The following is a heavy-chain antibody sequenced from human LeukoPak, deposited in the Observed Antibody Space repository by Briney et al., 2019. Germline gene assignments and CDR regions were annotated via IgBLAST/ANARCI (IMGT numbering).Heavy chain of an antibody. V-gene: IGHV3-30*03. CDR1: GITFSTYA. CDR3: ARDRAVALPTYFYYMDV. D-gene: IGHD2-15*01. CDR2: ISQTGSIE. Sequence: PGGSLRLSCAASGITFSTYAMTWVRQAPGKGLEWVAVISQTGSIETYADSVRGRFSISRDNSDSTVYLQMNSLKTEDTAVYYCARDRAVALPTYFYYMDVWGKGTTVIVSS. J-gene: IGHJ6*03.